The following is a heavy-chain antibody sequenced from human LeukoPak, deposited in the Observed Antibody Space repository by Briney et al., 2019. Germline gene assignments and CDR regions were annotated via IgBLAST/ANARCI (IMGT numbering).Heavy chain of an antibody. J-gene: IGHJ4*02. D-gene: IGHD2-2*02. V-gene: IGHV1-69*13. CDR1: GGTFSSYA. Sequence: GASVKVSCKASGGTFSSYAISWVRQAPGQGLEWMGGIIPIFGTANYAQKFQGRVTITADESTSTAYMELSSLRSEDTAVYYCARFVRVEYQLLYGYYFDYWGQGTLVTVSS. CDR3: ARFVRVEYQLLYGYYFDY. CDR2: IIPIFGTA.